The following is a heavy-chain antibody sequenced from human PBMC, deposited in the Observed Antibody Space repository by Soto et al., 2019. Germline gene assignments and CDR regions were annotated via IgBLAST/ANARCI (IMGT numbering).Heavy chain of an antibody. CDR3: ARDRGVAPPVAGNTHYYYYMDV. Sequence: QDQLLQSGAEVKKPGASVTVSCKASGYSFTNYGITWVRQAPGQGLEWMGWISAFNGNTHYAQKLQGRVTMTTDASTSTAYMQLRSLRSDDTAVYYCARDRGVAPPVAGNTHYYYYMDVWGKGTTFTVSS. J-gene: IGHJ6*03. D-gene: IGHD6-19*01. CDR1: GYSFTNYG. V-gene: IGHV1-18*01. CDR2: ISAFNGNT.